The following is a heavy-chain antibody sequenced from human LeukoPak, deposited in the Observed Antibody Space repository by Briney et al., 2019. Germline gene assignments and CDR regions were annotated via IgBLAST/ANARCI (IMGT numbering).Heavy chain of an antibody. D-gene: IGHD3-10*01. J-gene: IGHJ4*02. Sequence: GGSLRLSCAASGFTFSPYAMTWVRQAPGKGLEWVSSISGSGGSAYYADSVKGRFTLSRDSSKNTLFLQMNSLRAEDTAVYYCAKHYYGSGSYYKGLDYWGQGTLVTVSS. CDR1: GFTFSPYA. CDR3: AKHYYGSGSYYKGLDY. CDR2: ISGSGGSA. V-gene: IGHV3-23*01.